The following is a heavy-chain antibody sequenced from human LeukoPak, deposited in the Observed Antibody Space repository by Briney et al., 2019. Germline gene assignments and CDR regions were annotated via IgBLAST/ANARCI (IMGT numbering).Heavy chain of an antibody. J-gene: IGHJ3*02. Sequence: ASVTVSCKASGYTFTSYGISWVRQAPGHGSEWMGWISAYNGNTNYAQKLQGRVTMTTDTSTSSAYMELRSLRSDDTAVYYCARDRYNWNDVAFDIWGQGTMVTVSS. CDR3: ARDRYNWNDVAFDI. CDR1: GYTFTSYG. D-gene: IGHD1-1*01. V-gene: IGHV1-18*01. CDR2: ISAYNGNT.